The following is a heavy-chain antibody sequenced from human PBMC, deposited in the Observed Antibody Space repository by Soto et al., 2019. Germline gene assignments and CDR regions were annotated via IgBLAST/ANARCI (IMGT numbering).Heavy chain of an antibody. CDR1: GGTFSSYT. CDR3: ARDSPRGSGSRGNHDAFDI. D-gene: IGHD3-10*01. V-gene: IGHV1-69*04. CDR2: IIPILGIA. Sequence: ASVKVSCKASGGTFSSYTISWVRQAPGQGLEWMGRIIPILGIANYAQKFQGRVTITADKSTGTAYMERGSLRSEDTAVYYCARDSPRGSGSRGNHDAFDIWGQGTMVTVSS. J-gene: IGHJ3*02.